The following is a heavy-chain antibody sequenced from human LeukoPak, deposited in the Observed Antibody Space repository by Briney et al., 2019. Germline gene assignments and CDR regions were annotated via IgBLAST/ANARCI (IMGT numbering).Heavy chain of an antibody. CDR2: ISNDGSNK. J-gene: IGHJ4*02. V-gene: IGHV3-30*03. D-gene: IGHD6-25*01. Sequence: PGGSLRLSCAASGFTFSSYAMSWVRQAPGQGLEWVAVISNDGSNKYYADSVKGRFTISRDISKNTLYLQMNSLRAEDTAVYYCARSYRSGWHYFDYWGQGTLVTVSS. CDR1: GFTFSSYA. CDR3: ARSYRSGWHYFDY.